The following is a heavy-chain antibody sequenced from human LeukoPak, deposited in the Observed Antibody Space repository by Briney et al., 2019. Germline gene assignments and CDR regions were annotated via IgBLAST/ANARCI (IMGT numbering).Heavy chain of an antibody. D-gene: IGHD2-15*01. V-gene: IGHV6-1*01. CDR3: ARQWCKGGSCYGAS. J-gene: IGHJ5*01. CDR1: GDIVSSDSAA. CDR2: TYYRSKWYS. Sequence: SQTLSLTCAISGDIVSSDSAAWNCIRQSPSRGLEWLGRTYYRSKWYSDYAGSLKSRITINPDTSKNQFSLHLYSVTPDDTAVYYCARQWCKGGSCYGASWGHGTPVTVSS.